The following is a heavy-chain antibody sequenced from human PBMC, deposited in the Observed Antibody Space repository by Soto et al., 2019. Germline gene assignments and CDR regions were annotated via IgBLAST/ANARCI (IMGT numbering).Heavy chain of an antibody. CDR2: ISGSGGST. CDR1: GFTFSSYA. J-gene: IGHJ3*02. CDR3: AILLWFGDPAGRFDI. D-gene: IGHD3-10*01. V-gene: IGHV3-23*01. Sequence: GGSLGLSCAASGFTFSSYAMSWVRQAPGKGLEWVPAISGSGGSTYYTDSVKGRFTISRDNSKNTLYLQMNSLRAEDTAVYYCAILLWFGDPAGRFDIWGQGTMVTVSS.